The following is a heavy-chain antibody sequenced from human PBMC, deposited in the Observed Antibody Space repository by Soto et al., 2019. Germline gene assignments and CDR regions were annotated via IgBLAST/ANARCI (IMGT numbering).Heavy chain of an antibody. V-gene: IGHV3-30*18. CDR3: AKSPNFYCSSPNCYKYYFDY. CDR2: ISYDGSDK. Sequence: GGSLRLSCAASGFTFNTYGMHWVRQAPGKGLEWVAVISYDGSDKFYADSVKGRFTISRDNSKNTLYLQMSSLRPEDTAIYYCAKSPNFYCSSPNCYKYYFDYWGQGTLVTVSS. J-gene: IGHJ4*02. CDR1: GFTFNTYG. D-gene: IGHD2-2*02.